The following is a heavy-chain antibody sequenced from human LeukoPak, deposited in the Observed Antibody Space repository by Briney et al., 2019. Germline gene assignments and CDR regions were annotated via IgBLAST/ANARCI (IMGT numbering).Heavy chain of an antibody. CDR1: GGSISSHY. D-gene: IGHD3-22*01. CDR3: AARGRAHYYDSSGLN. CDR2: IYHSGST. J-gene: IGHJ4*02. Sequence: PSETLSLTCIASGGSISSHYWSWIRQPPGKGLEWIGSIYHSGSTYYNPSLKSRVTISVDTSKNQFSLKLSSVTAADTAVYYCAARGRAHYYDSSGLNWGQGTLVTVSS. V-gene: IGHV4-59*04.